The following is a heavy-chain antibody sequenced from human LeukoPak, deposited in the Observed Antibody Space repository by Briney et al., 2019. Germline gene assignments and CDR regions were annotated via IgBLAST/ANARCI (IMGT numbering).Heavy chain of an antibody. CDR3: TKDSVAMVTTSDY. CDR1: GFTFRDYA. CDR2: ISWNSGII. D-gene: IGHD5-18*01. V-gene: IGHV3-9*01. J-gene: IGHJ4*02. Sequence: ALRLSCAASGFTFRDYAMHWVRQAPGKDLEWVSGISWNSGIIGYADSVKGRFTTSRDNAKNSLYLQMNSLRPEDTALYYCTKDSVAMVTTSDYWGQGTLVTVSS.